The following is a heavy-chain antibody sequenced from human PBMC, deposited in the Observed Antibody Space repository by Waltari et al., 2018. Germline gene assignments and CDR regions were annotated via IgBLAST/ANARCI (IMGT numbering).Heavy chain of an antibody. J-gene: IGHJ3*02. CDR2: IIPSCGTA. Sequence: QVQLVQSGAEVRKPGSSVKVSCKASGGTFSSYAISWVRQAPGQGLEWMGGIIPSCGTANYAQKFQGRVTITADKSTSTAYMELSSLRSEDTAVYYCARPYSGSYYDAFDIWGQGTMVTVSS. CDR1: GGTFSSYA. D-gene: IGHD1-26*01. CDR3: ARPYSGSYYDAFDI. V-gene: IGHV1-69*14.